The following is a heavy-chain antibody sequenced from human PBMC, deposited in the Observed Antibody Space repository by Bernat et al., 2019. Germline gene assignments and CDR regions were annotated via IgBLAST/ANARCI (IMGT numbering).Heavy chain of an antibody. D-gene: IGHD5-12*01. CDR2: IYSGGST. CDR3: ARDGYVDAFDI. CDR1: GFTVSSNY. Sequence: VQLVESGGGLVKPGGSLRLSCAASGFTVSSNYMSWVRQAPGKGLEWVSVIYSGGSTYYADSVKGRFTISRDNSKNTLYLQMNSLRAEDTAVYYCARDGYVDAFDIWGQGTMVTVSS. V-gene: IGHV3-66*01. J-gene: IGHJ3*02.